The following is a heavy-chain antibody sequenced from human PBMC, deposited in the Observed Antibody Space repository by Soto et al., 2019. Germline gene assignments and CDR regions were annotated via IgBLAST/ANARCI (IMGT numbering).Heavy chain of an antibody. J-gene: IGHJ2*01. CDR2: INHRGRT. V-gene: IGHV4-34*01. D-gene: IGHD1-26*01. CDR3: ARRGGSYSRPGYFDL. CDR1: GGCFSGYY. Sequence: QVQLQQWGAGLLKPSETLSLTCAVYGGCFSGYYWSWVRQPPGKGLEWIGEINHRGRTNYNPSLKSRVTVSVDTSTNQLSLKLSSVTAADTAVYYCARRGGSYSRPGYFDLWGRGTLVTVSS.